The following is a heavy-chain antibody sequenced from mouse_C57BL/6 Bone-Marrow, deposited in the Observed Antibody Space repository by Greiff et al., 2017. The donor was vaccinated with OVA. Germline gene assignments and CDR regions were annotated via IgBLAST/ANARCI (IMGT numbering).Heavy chain of an antibody. CDR2: IYPGSGST. CDR3: ASQLYWFAY. D-gene: IGHD3-1*01. Sequence: QVQLQQSGAELVRPGTSVKMSCKASGYTFTNYWIGWAKQRPGHGLEWIGDIYPGSGSTNYNEKFKSKATLTVDTSSSTAYMQLSSLTSEDSAVYYCASQLYWFAYWGQGTLVTVSA. J-gene: IGHJ3*01. V-gene: IGHV1-63*01. CDR1: GYTFTNYW.